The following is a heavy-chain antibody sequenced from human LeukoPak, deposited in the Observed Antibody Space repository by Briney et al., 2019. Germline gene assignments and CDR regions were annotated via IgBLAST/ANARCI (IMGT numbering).Heavy chain of an antibody. CDR3: ARARVNYGSVDLDY. D-gene: IGHD3-10*01. Sequence: SVKVSCKASGGTFSSYAISWVRQAPGQGLEWMGGIKHIFGTANYAQKFQGRVTITADESTSTAYMELSSLRSEDTAVYYCARARVNYGSVDLDYWGQGTLVTVPS. CDR2: IKHIFGTA. J-gene: IGHJ4*02. CDR1: GGTFSSYA. V-gene: IGHV1-69*01.